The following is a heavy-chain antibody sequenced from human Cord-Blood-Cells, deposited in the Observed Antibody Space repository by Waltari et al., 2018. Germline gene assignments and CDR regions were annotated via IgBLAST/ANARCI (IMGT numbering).Heavy chain of an antibody. CDR1: GGSFSGYY. V-gene: IGHV4-34*01. D-gene: IGHD6-13*01. J-gene: IGHJ6*03. Sequence: QVQLQQWGAGLLKPSETLSLTCAVYGGSFSGYYWSWIRQPPGKGLEWIGEINHSGSTNDNPSLKSRVTISVDTSKNQFSLKLSSVTAADTAVYYCARRRAYSSSWYYYYYYMDVWGKGTTVTVSS. CDR2: INHSGST. CDR3: ARRRAYSSSWYYYYYYMDV.